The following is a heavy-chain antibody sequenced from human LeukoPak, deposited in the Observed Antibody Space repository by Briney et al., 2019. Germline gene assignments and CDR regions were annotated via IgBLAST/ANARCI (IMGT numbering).Heavy chain of an antibody. Sequence: ASVKVCCKASGGTFSSYAISWVRQAPGQGLEWKGGIIPIFGTANYAQKFQGRGTITADEATSTAYMELSRLRSDDTAVYYCAGDGNSITMVRGVIVSYFDPQGQRTPVTASS. CDR2: IIPIFGTA. J-gene: IGHJ5*02. V-gene: IGHV1-69*13. D-gene: IGHD3-10*01. CDR3: AGDGNSITMVRGVIVSYFDP. CDR1: GGTFSSYA.